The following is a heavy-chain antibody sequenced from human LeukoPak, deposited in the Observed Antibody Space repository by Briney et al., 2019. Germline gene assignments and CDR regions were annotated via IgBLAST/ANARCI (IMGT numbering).Heavy chain of an antibody. Sequence: GASVKVSCKASGYTFTSFGISWVRQAPGQGLEWMGWISANNGNTNYVQKFQGRVTMTTDISTSTAYMDLRSLRSDDTAMYYCARVSVTSIFGVLTGGFDYWGQGTLVTVSS. V-gene: IGHV1-18*01. CDR2: ISANNGNT. J-gene: IGHJ4*02. CDR1: GYTFTSFG. D-gene: IGHD3-3*01. CDR3: ARVSVTSIFGVLTGGFDY.